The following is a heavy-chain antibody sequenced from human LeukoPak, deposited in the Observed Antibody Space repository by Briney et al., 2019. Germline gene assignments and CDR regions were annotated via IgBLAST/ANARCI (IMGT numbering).Heavy chain of an antibody. CDR1: GYTFTGYY. CDR3: ATTSPGKGRGSFDY. Sequence: VSVKVSCKASGYTFTGYYMHWVRQAPGQGLELMGWINPNSGGTNYAQKFQGRVTMTRDTSISTAYMELSRLRSDDTAVYYCATTSPGKGRGSFDYWGQGTLVTVSS. J-gene: IGHJ4*02. V-gene: IGHV1-2*02. CDR2: INPNSGGT.